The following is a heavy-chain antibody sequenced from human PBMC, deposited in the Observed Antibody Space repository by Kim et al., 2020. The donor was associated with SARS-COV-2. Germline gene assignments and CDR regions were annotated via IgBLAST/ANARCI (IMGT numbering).Heavy chain of an antibody. CDR2: IKEDGSKK. Sequence: GGSLRLSCAASGFTFSHVYMGWVRQAPGKGLQWVATIKEDGSKKYYVDSVTGRFTISRDNAKNSLNVQMNSLRVEDTAVYHCVRVEAHSITHWGQGTLVIVSS. V-gene: IGHV3-7*04. CDR3: VRVEAHSITH. J-gene: IGHJ4*02. D-gene: IGHD1-20*01. CDR1: GFTFSHVY.